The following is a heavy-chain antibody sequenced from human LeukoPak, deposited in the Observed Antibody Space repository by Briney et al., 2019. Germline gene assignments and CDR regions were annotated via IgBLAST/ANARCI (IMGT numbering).Heavy chain of an antibody. CDR2: IKQDGSEK. CDR1: GFTFSSYW. J-gene: IGHJ4*02. D-gene: IGHD1-26*01. V-gene: IGHV3-7*01. CDR3: ARVDSGSYYPPLFDY. Sequence: GGSLRLSCAASGFTFSSYWMSWVRQAPGKGLEWVANIKQDGSEKYYVDSVKGRFTISRDNAKNSLYLQMNSLRAEDTAVYYCARVDSGSYYPPLFDYWGQGTLVTVSS.